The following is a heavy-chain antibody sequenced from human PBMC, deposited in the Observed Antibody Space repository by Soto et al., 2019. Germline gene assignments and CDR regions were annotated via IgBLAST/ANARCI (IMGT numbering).Heavy chain of an antibody. D-gene: IGHD3-10*01. CDR3: ARQITMVRGVIIDY. Sequence: QVQLVQSGAEVKKPGSSVKVSCKASGGTFSSYAISWVRQAPGQGLEWMGGIIPIFGTANYAQKFQGRVTITADESTSTAYMELSSLRTEDTAVYYCARQITMVRGVIIDYWGQGTLVTVSS. J-gene: IGHJ4*02. CDR2: IIPIFGTA. V-gene: IGHV1-69*12. CDR1: GGTFSSYA.